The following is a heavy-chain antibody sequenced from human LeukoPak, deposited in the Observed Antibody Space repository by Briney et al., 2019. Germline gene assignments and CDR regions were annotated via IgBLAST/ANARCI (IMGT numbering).Heavy chain of an antibody. CDR2: ISGTSSPR. D-gene: IGHD4-17*01. J-gene: IGHJ4*02. CDR3: ARDVYGDYAIDY. V-gene: IGHV3-48*04. CDR1: GFTFSSYS. Sequence: PGGSLRLSCVASGFTFSSYSMNWVRQAPGKGLEWVSYISGTSSPRYYADSVKGRFTITRDNAKNSLYLQMNSLRAEDTAVYYCARDVYGDYAIDYWGQGTLVTVSS.